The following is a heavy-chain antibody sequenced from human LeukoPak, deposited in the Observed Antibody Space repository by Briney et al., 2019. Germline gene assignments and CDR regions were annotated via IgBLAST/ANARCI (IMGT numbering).Heavy chain of an antibody. CDR2: IIPIFGTA. Sequence: SVKVSCKASGGTFSSYAISWVRQAPGQGLEWMGGIIPIFGTANYAQKFQGRVTITADGSTSTAYMELSSLRSEDTAVYYCARDLGGSGYCSGGSCYYMDVWGKGTTVTVSS. CDR1: GGTFSSYA. CDR3: ARDLGGSGYCSGGSCYYMDV. J-gene: IGHJ6*03. V-gene: IGHV1-69*13. D-gene: IGHD2-15*01.